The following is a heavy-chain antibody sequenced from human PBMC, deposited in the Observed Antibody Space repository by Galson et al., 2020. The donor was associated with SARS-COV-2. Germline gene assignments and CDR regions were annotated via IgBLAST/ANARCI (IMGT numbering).Heavy chain of an antibody. D-gene: IGHD3-22*01. CDR3: ARAQSLDYYDSSGYYYGHALDI. J-gene: IGHJ3*02. V-gene: IGHV4-31*03. CDR1: GGSISSGGYH. CDR2: IYYSGST. Sequence: ASETLSLTCTVSGGSISSGGYHWSWIRQHPGKGLEWIGYIYYSGSTYYNPSLKSRVTISVDTSKNQFSLKLSSVTAADTAVYYCARAQSLDYYDSSGYYYGHALDIWGQVTMVTVSS.